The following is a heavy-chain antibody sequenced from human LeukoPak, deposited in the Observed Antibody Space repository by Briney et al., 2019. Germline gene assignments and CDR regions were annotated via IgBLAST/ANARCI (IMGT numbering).Heavy chain of an antibody. Sequence: GGSLRLSCAASGFTFSSYWIHWVRQAPGKGLVWVSRISGDGGTTNYADSVKDHFTISRDNAKNTVYLQMNSLRGEDTAVYYCARGTGRYGDWDYWGQGTLVTVSS. V-gene: IGHV3-74*01. CDR1: GFTFSSYW. CDR2: ISGDGGTT. D-gene: IGHD3/OR15-3a*01. J-gene: IGHJ4*02. CDR3: ARGTGRYGDWDY.